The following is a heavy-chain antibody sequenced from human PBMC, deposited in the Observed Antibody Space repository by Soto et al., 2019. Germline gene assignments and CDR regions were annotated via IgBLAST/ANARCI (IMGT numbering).Heavy chain of an antibody. Sequence: QVQLVESGGVVVQPGGSLRLSCAASGFTFRRFGLHLVRQAPGKGLEWVAVISYDGSDKYYADSVKGRFTISADSSNNTLYLQMTSLRAEDTAVYYCAKSGDFSGPPFHNWGRGTLVTVSS. J-gene: IGHJ4*02. V-gene: IGHV3-30*18. D-gene: IGHD2-15*01. CDR1: GFTFRRFG. CDR2: ISYDGSDK. CDR3: AKSGDFSGPPFHN.